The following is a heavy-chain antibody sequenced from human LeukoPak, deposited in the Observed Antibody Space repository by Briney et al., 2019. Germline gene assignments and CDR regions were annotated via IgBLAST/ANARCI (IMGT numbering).Heavy chain of an antibody. V-gene: IGHV3-53*01. D-gene: IGHD6-13*01. CDR3: TSGAAAGTPFDY. CDR2: IYSGDST. J-gene: IGHJ4*02. Sequence: PGGSLRLSCAASGFIVSSNYMSWVRQAPGKGLEWVSVIYSGDSTYYADSVKGRFTISRDNSKNKLYLQMTSLRAEDTAVYYCTSGAAAGTPFDYWGQGTLVTVSS. CDR1: GFIVSSNY.